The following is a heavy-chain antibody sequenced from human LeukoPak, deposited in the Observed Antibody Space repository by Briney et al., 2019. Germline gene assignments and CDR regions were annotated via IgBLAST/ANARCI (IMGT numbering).Heavy chain of an antibody. J-gene: IGHJ5*02. CDR1: RYTFTGYY. V-gene: IGHV1-2*02. CDR3: ASGWNITGWYNNWFDP. CDR2: INPNSGDT. D-gene: IGHD6-19*01. Sequence: ASVKVSCKASRYTFTGYYMHWVRQAPGQGLEWMGWINPNSGDTNYAQKFQGRVTMTRDTSITTVYMELSRLRSDDTAVYFCASGWNITGWYNNWFDPWGQGTLVTVSS.